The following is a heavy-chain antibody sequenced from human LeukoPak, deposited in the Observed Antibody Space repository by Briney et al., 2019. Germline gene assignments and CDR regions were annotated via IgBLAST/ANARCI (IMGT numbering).Heavy chain of an antibody. CDR1: GGSISSYY. CDR3: ARDKGEYYDSSGYLDY. CDR2: IYYSGNT. Sequence: SETLSLTCTVSGGSISSYYWSWIRQPPGKGLEWIGYIYYSGNTNYNPSLKSRVTISVDTSKNQFSLKLSSVTDADTAMYYCARDKGEYYDSSGYLDYWGQGTLVTVSS. J-gene: IGHJ4*02. D-gene: IGHD3-22*01. V-gene: IGHV4-59*01.